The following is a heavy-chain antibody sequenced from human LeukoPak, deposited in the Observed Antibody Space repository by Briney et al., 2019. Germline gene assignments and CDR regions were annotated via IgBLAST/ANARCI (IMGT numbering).Heavy chain of an antibody. J-gene: IGHJ3*02. CDR1: GGSISSSSYY. V-gene: IGHV4-39*07. CDR3: ARSGILGGYYLNDAFDI. D-gene: IGHD3-22*01. CDR2: IYYSGGT. Sequence: SETLSLTCTVSGGSISSSSYYWGWIRQPPGKGLEWIGSIYYSGGTDYNPSLKSRVTISIDTSKDQFSLKLSSVTAANTAVYYCARSGILGGYYLNDAFDIWGQGTMVTVSS.